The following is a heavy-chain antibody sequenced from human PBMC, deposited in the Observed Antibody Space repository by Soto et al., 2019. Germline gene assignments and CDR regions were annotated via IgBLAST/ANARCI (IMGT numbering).Heavy chain of an antibody. Sequence: SETLSLTCTVSGGSISSGGYSWSWIRQPPGKGLEWIGYIYHGSTYYNPSLKSRVTISVDRSKNQFSLKLSSVTAADTAVHYCARITYCGGDCYRGFDPWGQGTLVTVSS. V-gene: IGHV4-30-2*01. CDR3: ARITYCGGDCYRGFDP. J-gene: IGHJ5*02. CDR2: IYHGST. CDR1: GGSISSGGYS. D-gene: IGHD2-21*02.